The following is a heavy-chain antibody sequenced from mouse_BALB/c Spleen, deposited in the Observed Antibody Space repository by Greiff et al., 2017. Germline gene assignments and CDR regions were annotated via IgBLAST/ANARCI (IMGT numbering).Heavy chain of an antibody. V-gene: IGHV1-4*02. CDR1: GYTFTSYT. D-gene: IGHD2-10*01. CDR2: INPSSGYT. J-gene: IGHJ2*01. Sequence: VQLQQSAAELARPGASVKMSCKASGYTFTSYTMHWVKQRPGQGLEWIGYINPSSGYTEYNQKFKDKTTLTADKSSSTAYMQLSSLTSVDSAVYYCARSQTYYGNYDYWGQGTTLTVSS. CDR3: ARSQTYYGNYDY.